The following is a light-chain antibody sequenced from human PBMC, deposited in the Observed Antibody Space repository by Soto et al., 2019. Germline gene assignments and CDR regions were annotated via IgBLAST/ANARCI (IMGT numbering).Light chain of an antibody. CDR3: QQHGTT. Sequence: TQALWTLSLPPGQTDSLPCRASQSLSNSELAWYQQKPGQAPRLLIYGASSRATGIPDRFSGSGSGTDFTLTISRLEPEDSAVYYCQQHGTTLGQGTMVDI. CDR2: GAS. J-gene: IGKJ1*01. V-gene: IGKV3-20*01. CDR1: QSLSNSE.